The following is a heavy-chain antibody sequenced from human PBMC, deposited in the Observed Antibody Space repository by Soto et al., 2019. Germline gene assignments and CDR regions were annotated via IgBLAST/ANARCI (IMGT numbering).Heavy chain of an antibody. Sequence: SETLSLTCSVYGGSFSGYYWSWIRQPPGKGLEWIGEINHSGSTNYSPSLKSRVTTSVDTSKNQFSLKLSSVTAADTAVYYCARVPIAAAGTWFDPWGQGTLVTVS. CDR1: GGSFSGYY. V-gene: IGHV4-34*01. CDR3: ARVPIAAAGTWFDP. J-gene: IGHJ5*02. CDR2: INHSGST. D-gene: IGHD6-13*01.